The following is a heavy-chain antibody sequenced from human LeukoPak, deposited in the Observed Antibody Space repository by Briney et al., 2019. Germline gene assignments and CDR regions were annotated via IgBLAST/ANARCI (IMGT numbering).Heavy chain of an antibody. CDR2: IKQDGSEK. V-gene: IGHV3-7*03. J-gene: IGHJ6*04. CDR1: GFTFSSYW. Sequence: GGSLRLSCAPSGFTFSSYWMSWVRQAPGKGLEWVANIKQDGSEKYYVDSVKGRFTISRDNAKNSPYLQMNSLRAEDTAVYYCARKAYGLDVWGKGTTVTVSS. CDR3: ARKAYGLDV.